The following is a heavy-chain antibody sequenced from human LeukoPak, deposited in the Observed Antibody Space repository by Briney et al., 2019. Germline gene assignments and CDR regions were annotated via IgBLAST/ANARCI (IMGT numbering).Heavy chain of an antibody. J-gene: IGHJ4*02. CDR3: AKDSGYTSSWYFGDY. V-gene: IGHV3-30*02. CDR1: GFTFDDYG. D-gene: IGHD6-13*01. CDR2: IRYDGINK. Sequence: PGGSLRLSCAASGFTFDDYGMSWVRQAPGKGLEWVAFIRYDGINKYYVDSVKGRFTISKDNSKNTLYLQMNSLRAEDTAFYYCAKDSGYTSSWYFGDYWGQGTLVTVSS.